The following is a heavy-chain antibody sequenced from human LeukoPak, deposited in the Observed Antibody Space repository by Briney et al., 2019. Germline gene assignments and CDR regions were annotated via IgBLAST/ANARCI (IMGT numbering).Heavy chain of an antibody. CDR2: ISSSSSYI. CDR1: GFTFSSYS. D-gene: IGHD6-6*01. CDR3: ARDRVGVEYSSSLGIYYYYMDV. Sequence: GGSLRLSCAASGFTFSSYSMNWVRQAPGKGLEWVSSISSSSSYIYYADSVKGRFTISRDNAKNSLYLQMNSLRAEDTAVYYCARDRVGVEYSSSLGIYYYYMDVWGKGTTVTVSS. V-gene: IGHV3-21*01. J-gene: IGHJ6*03.